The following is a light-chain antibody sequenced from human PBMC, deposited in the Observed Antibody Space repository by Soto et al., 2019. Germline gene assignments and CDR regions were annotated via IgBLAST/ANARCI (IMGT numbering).Light chain of an antibody. V-gene: IGKV3-15*01. CDR1: HSVGTK. Sequence: PGETATLSCRASHSVGTKLAWYQQRPGQAPRLLISDASTRATSISARFSGSGSVTQFTLTISSLQPEDVAAYYCQKYNSAPFTFGPGTKVDIK. J-gene: IGKJ3*01. CDR2: DAS. CDR3: QKYNSAPFT.